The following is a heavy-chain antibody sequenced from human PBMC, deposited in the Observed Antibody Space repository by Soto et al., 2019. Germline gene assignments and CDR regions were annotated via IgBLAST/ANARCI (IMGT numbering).Heavy chain of an antibody. V-gene: IGHV4-31*03. CDR1: GGSIRTVGHY. Sequence: PSDTRSIICSMSGGSIRTVGHYCTCIRHPPGQGLELIVSIYHTGSTYDSKSLRSRLTMSVDTSKSQFSLRLSSVTAADTAVYYCARATGTLRSRNCDYWGQGSLVTVSS. CDR2: IYHTGST. J-gene: IGHJ4*02. D-gene: IGHD1-1*01. CDR3: ARATGTLRSRNCDY.